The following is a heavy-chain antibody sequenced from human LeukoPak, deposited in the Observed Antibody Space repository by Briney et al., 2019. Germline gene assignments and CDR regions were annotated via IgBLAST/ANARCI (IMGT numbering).Heavy chain of an antibody. Sequence: GGSLRLSCAASGFTFSTYVMSWVRQAPGKGLEWVSAISGSGGSTYYADSVKGRFTISRDNSKNTLYLQMNSLRAEDTAVYYCAKGGSSWYVSYYYYYGMDVWGQGTTVTASS. J-gene: IGHJ6*02. CDR2: ISGSGGST. CDR1: GFTFSTYV. D-gene: IGHD6-13*01. CDR3: AKGGSSWYVSYYYYYGMDV. V-gene: IGHV3-23*01.